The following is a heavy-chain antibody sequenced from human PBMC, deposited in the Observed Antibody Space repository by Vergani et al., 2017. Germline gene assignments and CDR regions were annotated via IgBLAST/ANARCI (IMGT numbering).Heavy chain of an antibody. D-gene: IGHD1-26*01. J-gene: IGHJ4*02. CDR1: GGSISSYY. CDR2: IYYSGST. Sequence: QVQLQESGPGLVKPSETLSITCTVSGGSISSYYWSWIRQPPGKGLEWIGYIYYSGSTNYNPSLKSRVTLSVDKSNNQFSLTLSSVTAADTAVYFCARGGTWDLDYWGQGTLVTVSS. CDR3: ARGGTWDLDY. V-gene: IGHV4-59*12.